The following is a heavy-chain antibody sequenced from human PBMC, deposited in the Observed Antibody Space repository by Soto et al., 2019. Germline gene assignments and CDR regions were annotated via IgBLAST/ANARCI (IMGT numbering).Heavy chain of an antibody. CDR2: IWYDGSNK. J-gene: IGHJ4*02. Sequence: GGSLRLSCAASGFTFSSYGMHWVRQAPGKGLEWVAVIWYDGSNKYYADSVKGRFTISRDNSKNTLYLQMNSLRAEETAVYYCARESDMVSRFIVATRNYFDYWGQGTLVTVSS. CDR3: ARESDMVSRFIVATRNYFDY. CDR1: GFTFSSYG. D-gene: IGHD5-12*01. V-gene: IGHV3-33*01.